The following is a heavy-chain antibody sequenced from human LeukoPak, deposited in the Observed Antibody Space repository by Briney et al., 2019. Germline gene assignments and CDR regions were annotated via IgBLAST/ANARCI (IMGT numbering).Heavy chain of an antibody. J-gene: IGHJ4*02. Sequence: SETPSLTCTVSGGSISSGSYYWSWIRQPAGKGLEWIGRIYTSGSTNYNPSLKSRVTMSVDTSKNQFSLKLSSVTAADTAVYYCVLSLPNIAAVQNFDYWGQGTLVTVSS. CDR2: IYTSGST. D-gene: IGHD6-13*01. CDR1: GGSISSGSYY. V-gene: IGHV4-61*02. CDR3: VLSLPNIAAVQNFDY.